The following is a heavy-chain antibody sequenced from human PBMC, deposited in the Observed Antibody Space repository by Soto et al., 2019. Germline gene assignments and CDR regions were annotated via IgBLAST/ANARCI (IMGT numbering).Heavy chain of an antibody. CDR2: ISYDGSNK. CDR1: GFTFSSYG. V-gene: IGHV3-30*03. Sequence: GGSLRLACAASGFTFSSYGMHWVRQAPGKGLEWVAVISYDGSNKYYADSVKGRFTISRDNSKNTLYLQMNSLRAEDTAVYYCASPRIAAADNNWFDPWGQRTLVTVSS. CDR3: ASPRIAAADNNWFDP. D-gene: IGHD6-13*01. J-gene: IGHJ5*02.